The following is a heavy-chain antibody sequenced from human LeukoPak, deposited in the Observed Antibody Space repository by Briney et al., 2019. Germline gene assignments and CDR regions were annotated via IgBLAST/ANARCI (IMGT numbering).Heavy chain of an antibody. D-gene: IGHD1-1*01. CDR3: AKATGTLGN. Sequence: QPGGSLRLSCAASGFTFSSCGMSWVRQAPGKGLEWVSAISGSGGSTYYADSVKGRFTISRDNSKNTLYLQMNSLTAEDTAIYYCAKATGTLGNWGQGTLVTVSS. V-gene: IGHV3-23*01. CDR2: ISGSGGST. CDR1: GFTFSSCG. J-gene: IGHJ4*02.